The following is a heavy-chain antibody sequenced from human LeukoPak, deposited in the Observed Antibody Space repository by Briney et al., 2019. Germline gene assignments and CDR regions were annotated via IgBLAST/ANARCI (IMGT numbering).Heavy chain of an antibody. CDR3: VRDAPSVEMPTYFDH. J-gene: IGHJ4*02. CDR2: IIPMFGTP. Sequence: SVKVSCKASGGTFNTYSITWVRQAPGQGLEWMGGIIPMFGTPTYAQKFQGRVTITADESTSTAYMDLSSLRYEDTAVYYCVRDAPSVEMPTYFDHWGQGTLVTVSS. D-gene: IGHD5-24*01. V-gene: IGHV1-69*01. CDR1: GGTFNTYS.